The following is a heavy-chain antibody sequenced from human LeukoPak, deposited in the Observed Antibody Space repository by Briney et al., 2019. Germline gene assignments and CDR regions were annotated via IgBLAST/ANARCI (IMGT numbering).Heavy chain of an antibody. CDR1: GFTVSSNY. CDR3: ARDWAGTMTFDY. CDR2: VYSGGST. Sequence: SGGSLRLSCAASGFTVSSNYMSWVRQAPGKGLEWVSVVYSGGSTYYADSVKGRFTISRDNSKNTLYLQMNSLRAEDTAVYYCARDWAGTMTFDYWGQGTLVTVSS. D-gene: IGHD3-10*01. V-gene: IGHV3-53*01. J-gene: IGHJ4*02.